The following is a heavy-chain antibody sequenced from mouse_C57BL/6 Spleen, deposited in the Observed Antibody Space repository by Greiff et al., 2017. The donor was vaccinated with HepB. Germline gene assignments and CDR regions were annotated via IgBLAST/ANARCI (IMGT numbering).Heavy chain of an antibody. CDR3: ARDGDGSSYFDY. CDR1: GYTFTSYT. CDR2: INPSSGYT. V-gene: IGHV1-4*01. D-gene: IGHD1-1*01. Sequence: VKLQESGAELARPGASVKMSCKASGYTFTSYTMHWVKQRPGQGLEWIGYINPSSGYTKYNQKFKDKATLTADKSSSTAYMQLSSLTSEDSAFYYCARDGDGSSYFDYWGQGTTLTVSS. J-gene: IGHJ2*01.